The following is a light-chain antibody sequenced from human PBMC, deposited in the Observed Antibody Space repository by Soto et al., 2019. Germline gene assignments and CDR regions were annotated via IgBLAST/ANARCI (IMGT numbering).Light chain of an antibody. CDR2: EGS. V-gene: IGLV2-23*01. J-gene: IGLJ2*01. CDR3: GAYAGSSTWE. CDR1: SNDVGSYNL. Sequence: QSALTQPASVSGSPGQSITISCTGTSNDVGSYNLVSWYQQHPGKAPKLMIYEGSKRPSGGSNRFSGSKSGNTASLTISGLQAEDVADYDCGAYAGSSTWEFGGGTQLTVL.